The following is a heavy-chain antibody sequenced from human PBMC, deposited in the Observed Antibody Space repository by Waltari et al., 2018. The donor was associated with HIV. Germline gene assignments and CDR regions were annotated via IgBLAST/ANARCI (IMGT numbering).Heavy chain of an antibody. CDR2: IYWTNTK. Sequence: QITLRESGPTLVRPTQTLTLTCNFSGFSLATSGVGVGWIRQAPGKAPEWLALIYWTNTKSYNPSLNKRVTITKDTSKNQVRFTLTNVDPADTATYYCAHSLPGKLYSYYFDTWGQGTPVSVSS. V-gene: IGHV2-5*01. D-gene: IGHD2-21*01. CDR1: GFSLATSGVG. J-gene: IGHJ3*02. CDR3: AHSLPGKLYSYYFDT.